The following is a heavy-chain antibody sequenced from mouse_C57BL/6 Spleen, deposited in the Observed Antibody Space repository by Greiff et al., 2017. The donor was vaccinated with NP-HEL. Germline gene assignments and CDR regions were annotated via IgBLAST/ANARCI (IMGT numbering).Heavy chain of an antibody. V-gene: IGHV1-66*01. J-gene: IGHJ2*01. CDR2: IYPGSGNT. Sequence: VMLVESGPELVKPGASVKISCKASGYSFTSYYIHWVKQRPGQGLEWIGWIYPGSGNTKYNEKFKGKATLTADTSSSTAYMQLSSLTSEDSAVYYCARGGGTYPFDYWGQGTTLTVSS. CDR1: GYSFTSYY. D-gene: IGHD4-1*01. CDR3: ARGGGTYPFDY.